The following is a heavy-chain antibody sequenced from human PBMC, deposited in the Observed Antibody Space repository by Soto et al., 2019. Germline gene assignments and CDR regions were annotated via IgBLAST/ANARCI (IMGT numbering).Heavy chain of an antibody. D-gene: IGHD5-12*01. CDR3: GHVDGGYDKFAY. J-gene: IGHJ4*02. CDR2: IYWDDDK. Sequence: QITLKESGPPLVKPTQTLTLTCTFSGFSLSTSGVGVGWIRQTPGKALECLALIYWDDDKRYSPSLKSRLTITKDTSKNQVVLTMTNMDHGDTATYYCGHVDGGYDKFAYWGQGTLVTVSS. V-gene: IGHV2-5*02. CDR1: GFSLSTSGVG.